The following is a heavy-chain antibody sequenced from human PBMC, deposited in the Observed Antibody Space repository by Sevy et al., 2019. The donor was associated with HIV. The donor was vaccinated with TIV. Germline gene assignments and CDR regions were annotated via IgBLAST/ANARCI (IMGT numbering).Heavy chain of an antibody. J-gene: IGHJ6*02. CDR3: ARSITIFDGMDV. V-gene: IGHV3-30-3*01. CDR1: GFTFSSYA. D-gene: IGHD3-3*01. CDR2: ISYDGSNK. Sequence: GGSLRLSCAASGFTFSSYAMHWVRQAPGKGLEWVAVISYDGSNKYYADSVKSRFTISRDNSKNTLYLQMNSLRAEDTAVYYCARSITIFDGMDVWGQGTTVTVSS.